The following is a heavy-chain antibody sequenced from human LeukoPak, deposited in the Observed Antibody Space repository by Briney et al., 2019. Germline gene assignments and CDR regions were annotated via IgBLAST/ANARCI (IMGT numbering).Heavy chain of an antibody. V-gene: IGHV4-4*07. J-gene: IGHJ4*01. CDR1: GVSIRRYY. CDR3: ARQSDYVDY. Sequence: SETLSLTCTVSGVSIRRYYWSWIRQPAGKRLEWIGRIYTNGNTNYSPSLKSRVTMSVDTSKNQFSLKLSSVTAADTAVYYSARQSDYVDYWGHGKLVTVSS. CDR2: IYTNGNT.